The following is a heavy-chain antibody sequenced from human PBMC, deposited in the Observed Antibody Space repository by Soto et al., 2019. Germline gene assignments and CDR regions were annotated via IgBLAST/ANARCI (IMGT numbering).Heavy chain of an antibody. D-gene: IGHD3-16*01. Sequence: ASVKVSCKASGYTFTSYAMHWVRQAPGQGLEWMRWISAYNGNTNYAQKLQGRVTMTTDTSTSTAYMELRSLRSDDTAVYYCARDYDYVWGSYDPDYWGQGTLVTVSS. CDR3: ARDYDYVWGSYDPDY. CDR2: ISAYNGNT. V-gene: IGHV1-18*01. J-gene: IGHJ4*02. CDR1: GYTFTSYA.